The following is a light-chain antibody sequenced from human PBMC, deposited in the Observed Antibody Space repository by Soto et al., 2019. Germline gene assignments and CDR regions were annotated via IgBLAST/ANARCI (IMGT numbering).Light chain of an antibody. V-gene: IGKV1-5*03. Sequence: DVHMTQSPSTLFASVGYRVTITCRASQSISSWLAWYPQQTGKAPKLLIYKASTLESGVPSNFSGRGSWTEFALTISSLQPEDFETYYCQQYNSYPWTFGQGTKVDIK. CDR3: QQYNSYPWT. CDR1: QSISSW. J-gene: IGKJ1*01. CDR2: KAS.